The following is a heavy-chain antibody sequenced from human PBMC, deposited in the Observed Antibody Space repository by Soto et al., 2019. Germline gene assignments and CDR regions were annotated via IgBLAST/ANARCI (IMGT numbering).Heavy chain of an antibody. CDR1: GYSFTSYW. CDR3: ARHSNQHIVVVTAIFGMDV. V-gene: IGHV5-10-1*01. CDR2: IDPSDSYT. D-gene: IGHD2-21*02. J-gene: IGHJ6*02. Sequence: GESLKISCKGSGYSFTSYWISWVRQMPGKGLEWMGRIDPSDSYTNYSPSFQGHVTISADKSISTAYLQWSSLKASDTAMYYCARHSNQHIVVVTAIFGMDVWGQGTTVTV.